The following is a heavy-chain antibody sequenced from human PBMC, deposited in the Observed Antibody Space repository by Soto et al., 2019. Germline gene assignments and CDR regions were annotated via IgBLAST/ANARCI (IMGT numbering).Heavy chain of an antibody. Sequence: QVQLVQSGAEVKKPGSSVKVSCKSSGGTFSSYAVSWVRQAPGQGLEWLGGIIPVFGVATYAQKFHGRVNITADKSMNTAFMELSSLRSDDTAVFFCARGKSYYGSGRATYDYYSLDVWGQGTTVTVSS. CDR1: GGTFSSYA. V-gene: IGHV1-69*17. J-gene: IGHJ6*02. CDR3: ARGKSYYGSGRATYDYYSLDV. D-gene: IGHD3-10*01. CDR2: IIPVFGVA.